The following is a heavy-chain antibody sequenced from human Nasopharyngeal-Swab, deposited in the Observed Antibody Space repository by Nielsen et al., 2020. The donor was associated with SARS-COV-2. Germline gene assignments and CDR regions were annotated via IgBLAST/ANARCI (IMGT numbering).Heavy chain of an antibody. D-gene: IGHD6-13*01. V-gene: IGHV3-64*04. CDR3: ARFLAAAAFDY. CDR2: ISTNGVST. CDR1: GFTFSSYA. Sequence: GGSLRLSCSASGFTFSSYAMHWVRQAPGKGLEYVSAISTNGVSTYYADSVKGRFTISRDNSKNTLYLQMNSLRAEDTAVYYCARFLAAAAFDYWGQGTLVTVSS. J-gene: IGHJ4*02.